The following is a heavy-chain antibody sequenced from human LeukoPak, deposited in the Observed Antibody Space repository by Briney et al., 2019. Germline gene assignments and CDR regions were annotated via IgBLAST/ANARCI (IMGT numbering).Heavy chain of an antibody. CDR1: GFTVSSNY. J-gene: IGHJ4*02. CDR2: IYSGGST. V-gene: IGHV3-53*01. D-gene: IGHD2-2*01. Sequence: GGSLRLSCAASGFTVSSNYMSWVRQAPGKGLEWVSVIYSGGSTYYADSVKGRFTISRDNSKNTLYLQMNSLRAEDTAVYYCARVFAGGEYQLLWDYWGQGTLVTVSS. CDR3: ARVFAGGEYQLLWDY.